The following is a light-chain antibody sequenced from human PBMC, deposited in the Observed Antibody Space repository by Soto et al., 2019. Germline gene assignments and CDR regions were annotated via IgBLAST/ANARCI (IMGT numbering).Light chain of an antibody. V-gene: IGKV3D-15*01. CDR1: QSVNSN. Sequence: EIVMTHSPATLSVSPGERATLSCRASQSVNSNLAWYQQKPGQPPRLLIYNTSTRATDIPARFSGGGSGTEFTPTISRLEPEDLAVYYCQQYDYLVTFGQGTMVDIK. CDR3: QQYDYLVT. J-gene: IGKJ1*01. CDR2: NTS.